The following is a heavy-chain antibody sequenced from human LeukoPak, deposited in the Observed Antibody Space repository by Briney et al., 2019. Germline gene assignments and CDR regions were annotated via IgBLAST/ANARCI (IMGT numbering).Heavy chain of an antibody. CDR2: IYSGGSA. J-gene: IGHJ4*02. D-gene: IGHD6-19*01. CDR1: GFTVSSNY. Sequence: GALRLSCAASGFTVSSNYMSWVRQAPGKGLEWVSVIYSGGSAYYADSVKGRFTISRDNSKNTLYLQMNSLRAEDTAVYYCASRYSSGWYSFDYWGQGTLVTVSS. CDR3: ASRYSSGWYSFDY. V-gene: IGHV3-66*01.